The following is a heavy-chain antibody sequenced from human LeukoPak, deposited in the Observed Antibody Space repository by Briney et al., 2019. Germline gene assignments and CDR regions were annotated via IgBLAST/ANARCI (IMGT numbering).Heavy chain of an antibody. V-gene: IGHV4-34*01. CDR3: ARGSRDRRQQFDY. D-gene: IGHD5-24*01. CDR2: INHSGTT. Sequence: SETLSLTCAVYGGSFSGYYWSWIPQPTGKGLEWIGEINHSGTTNYNPSLKSRVTISVDTSKNQFSLDLISVTAADTAVYYCARGSRDRRQQFDYWGQGTLVTVSS. J-gene: IGHJ4*02. CDR1: GGSFSGYY.